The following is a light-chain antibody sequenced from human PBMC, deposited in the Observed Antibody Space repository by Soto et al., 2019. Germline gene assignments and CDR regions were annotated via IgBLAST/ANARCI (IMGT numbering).Light chain of an antibody. CDR1: QGIGSW. Sequence: DIQMTQSPSFVSASIGDRVTITCRASQGIGSWLAWYQQVAGRAPRLLIFPASPFQSGVSSRFRGSGSGTDFTLTITSLQPEDFATYFCLQANYFPVTFGEGTKVEMK. J-gene: IGKJ4*01. CDR3: LQANYFPVT. V-gene: IGKV1-12*01. CDR2: PAS.